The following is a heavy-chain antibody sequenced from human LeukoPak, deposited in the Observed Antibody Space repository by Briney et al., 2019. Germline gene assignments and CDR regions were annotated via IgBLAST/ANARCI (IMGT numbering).Heavy chain of an antibody. CDR2: IYSSGST. CDR3: ARGVAAPGTGGLSWFDP. J-gene: IGHJ5*02. V-gene: IGHV4-59*01. D-gene: IGHD6-13*01. CDR1: CGSMSSYF. Sequence: PSETLSLTNTVACGSMSSYFWSWIQQPPGKGLEWIGYIYSSGSTNYNPSLQSRVTISLDTSKNQFSLKLSFVTAADTAVYYCARGVAAPGTGGLSWFDPWGQGTLVTVSS.